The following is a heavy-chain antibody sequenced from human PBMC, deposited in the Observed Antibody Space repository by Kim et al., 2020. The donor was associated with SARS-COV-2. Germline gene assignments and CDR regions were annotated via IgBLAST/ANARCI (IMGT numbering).Heavy chain of an antibody. CDR2: IYSGGST. CDR1: GFTVSSNY. Sequence: GGSLRLSCAASGFTVSSNYMSWVRQAPGKGLEWVSVIYSGGSTYYADSVKGRFTISRDNSKNTLYLQMNSLRAEDTAVYYCAGRYCSGGSCYAAQFDYWGQGTLVTVSS. V-gene: IGHV3-53*01. CDR3: AGRYCSGGSCYAAQFDY. D-gene: IGHD2-15*01. J-gene: IGHJ4*02.